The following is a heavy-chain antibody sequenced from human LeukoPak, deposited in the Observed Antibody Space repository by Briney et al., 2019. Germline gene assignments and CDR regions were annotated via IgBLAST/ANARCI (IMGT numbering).Heavy chain of an antibody. D-gene: IGHD5-12*01. CDR1: GYSISNGYY. CDR3: ARHGGHSGFDPYDF. V-gene: IGHV4-38-2*01. J-gene: IGHJ4*02. CDR2: IYHSGST. Sequence: PAETLSLTCAVSGYSISNGYYWAWIRQPPGKGLEWIGSIYHSGSTYYKPSLKRRVTISVDTSKNQFSLNVNSVTATDTAVYYCARHGGHSGFDPYDFWGQGTLVTVSS.